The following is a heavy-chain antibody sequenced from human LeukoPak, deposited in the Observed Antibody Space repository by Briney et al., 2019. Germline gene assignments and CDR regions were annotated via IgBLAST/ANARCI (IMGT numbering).Heavy chain of an antibody. J-gene: IGHJ4*02. CDR1: GFTFSSYA. D-gene: IGHD6-19*01. CDR3: AKGMETSGCPFDY. Sequence: PGGTLRLSCAASGFTFSSYAMSWVRQAPGKGLEWVSTISGSGGSTYFADSVKGRFTISRDNSKNTLYLQMNSLRAEDTAVYYCAKGMETSGCPFDYWGQGTLVTVSS. V-gene: IGHV3-23*01. CDR2: ISGSGGST.